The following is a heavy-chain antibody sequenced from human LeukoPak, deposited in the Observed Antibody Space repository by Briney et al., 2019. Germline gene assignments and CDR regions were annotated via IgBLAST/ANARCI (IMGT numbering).Heavy chain of an antibody. D-gene: IGHD3-3*01. CDR3: ARRQLDFWSGYPRPGAFDI. Sequence: KVSCXXSGYTFTSYGISWVRQAPGQGLEWMGWISAYNGNTNYAQKLQGRVTMTTDTSTSTAYMELRSLRSDDTAVYYCARRQLDFWSGYPRPGAFDIWGQGTMVTVSS. CDR1: GYTFTSYG. J-gene: IGHJ3*02. V-gene: IGHV1-18*01. CDR2: ISAYNGNT.